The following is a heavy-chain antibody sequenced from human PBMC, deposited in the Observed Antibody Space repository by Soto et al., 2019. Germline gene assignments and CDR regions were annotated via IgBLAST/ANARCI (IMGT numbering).Heavy chain of an antibody. CDR3: GSVPLGLSYYLDY. V-gene: IGHV3-53*01. J-gene: IGHJ4*02. CDR2: IYSGGST. Sequence: PGGSLRLSCAASGFIVSSKYMSWVRQAPGKGLQWVAVIYSGGSTYHADSVKGRFTISRDNPKNTVYLQMNSLRGDDTAVYYCGSVPLGLSYYLDYWGQGTLVTVSS. CDR1: GFIVSSKY. D-gene: IGHD7-27*01.